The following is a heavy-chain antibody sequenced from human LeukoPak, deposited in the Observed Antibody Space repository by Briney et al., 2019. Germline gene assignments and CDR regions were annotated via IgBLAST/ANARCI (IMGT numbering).Heavy chain of an antibody. CDR1: GFTFNNYA. V-gene: IGHV3-23*01. D-gene: IGHD5-12*01. CDR2: ISGGGETT. J-gene: IGHJ4*02. Sequence: GGSLRLSCAASGFTFNNYAMNWVRQAPGKGLEWVSSISGGGETTYYADSAKGRFTISRDNSQNTLYLQMNSLRAEDTAVYYCARDYAYDVGYFLFDYWGQGTLVTDS. CDR3: ARDYAYDVGYFLFDY.